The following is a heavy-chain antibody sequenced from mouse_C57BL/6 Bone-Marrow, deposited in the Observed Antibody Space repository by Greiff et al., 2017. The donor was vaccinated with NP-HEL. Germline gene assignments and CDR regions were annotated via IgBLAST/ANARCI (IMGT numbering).Heavy chain of an antibody. Sequence: QQSCKASGYTFTSYWMHWVKQRPGRGLEWIGRIDPNSGGTKYNEKFKSKATLTVDKPSSTAYMQLSSLTSEDSAVYYCASGGGSSLYYYAMDYWGQGTSVTVSS. CDR3: ASGGGSSLYYYAMDY. V-gene: IGHV1-72*01. CDR2: IDPNSGGT. J-gene: IGHJ4*01. CDR1: GYTFTSYW. D-gene: IGHD1-1*01.